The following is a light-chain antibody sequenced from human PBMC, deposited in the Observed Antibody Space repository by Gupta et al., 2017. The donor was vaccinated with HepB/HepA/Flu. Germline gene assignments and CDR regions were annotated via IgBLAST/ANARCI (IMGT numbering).Light chain of an antibody. V-gene: IGLV1-47*01. J-gene: IGLJ2*01. CDR1: SSNLGGNNY. CDR3: ATWDDSLSAVV. Sequence: HSVLTQPPSASGTPGQSLTISCSGTSSNLGGNNYVYWFPQLPGTAPKVLIYRNNTRPSGVPDRFSGSKSGTSASLAISGLRSEDEGDYYCATWDDSLSAVVFGGGTKLTVL. CDR2: RNN.